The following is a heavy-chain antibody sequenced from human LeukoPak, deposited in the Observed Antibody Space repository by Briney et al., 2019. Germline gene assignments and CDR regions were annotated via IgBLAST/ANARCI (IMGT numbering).Heavy chain of an antibody. Sequence: QPGGSLRLSCAASGFTFSSYAMSWVRQAPGKGLEWVSAISGSGGSTYYADSVKGRFTISRDNSKNTLYLQMNSLRAEDTAVYYCAKDRLFGGVIVLLFDYSGQGTLVTVSS. J-gene: IGHJ4*02. D-gene: IGHD3-16*02. CDR3: AKDRLFGGVIVLLFDY. CDR1: GFTFSSYA. CDR2: ISGSGGST. V-gene: IGHV3-23*01.